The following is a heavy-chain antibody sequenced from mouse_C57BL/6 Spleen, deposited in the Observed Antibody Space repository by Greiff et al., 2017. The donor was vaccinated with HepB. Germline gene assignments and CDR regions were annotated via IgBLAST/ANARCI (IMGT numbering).Heavy chain of an antibody. CDR2: INPNNGGT. D-gene: IGHD2-1*01. CDR1: GYTFTDYN. CDR3: ARESYYGNFYAMDY. J-gene: IGHJ4*01. V-gene: IGHV1-22*01. Sequence: VQLQQSGPELVKPGASVKMSCKASGYTFTDYNMHWVKQSHGKSLEWIGYINPNNGGTSYNQKFKGKATLTVNKSSSTAYMELRSLTSEDSAVYYCARESYYGNFYAMDYWGQGTSVTVSS.